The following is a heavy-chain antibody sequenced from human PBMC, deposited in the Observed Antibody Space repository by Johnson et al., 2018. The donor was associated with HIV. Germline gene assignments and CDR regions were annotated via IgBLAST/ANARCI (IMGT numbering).Heavy chain of an antibody. J-gene: IGHJ3*01. D-gene: IGHD3-10*01. CDR3: TTVEYGSWSPL. CDR2: IYSGGST. Sequence: EVLLLESGGGLVQPGGSLRLSCAASGFTVSSNYMSWVRQAPGKGLEWVSVIYSGGSTYYADSVKGRFTISRDTSKNTLFLEMNSLKAEDTAVYYCTTVEYGSWSPLWGQGTMVTVSS. V-gene: IGHV3-66*01. CDR1: GFTVSSNY.